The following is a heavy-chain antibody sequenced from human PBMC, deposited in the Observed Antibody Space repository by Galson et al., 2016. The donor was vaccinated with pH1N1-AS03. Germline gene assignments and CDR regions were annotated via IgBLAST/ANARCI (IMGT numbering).Heavy chain of an antibody. D-gene: IGHD4-23*01. Sequence: SLRLSCAVSGFTVSSKYMSWVRQAPEKGLEWVSSIYSGGSTYYTDSVKGRFTISRGDSKATLFLQMSSLRPEDTAVYYCASVTSAWPTVGAFGIWGQGTVVTVSS. V-gene: IGHV3-66*02. J-gene: IGHJ3*02. CDR3: ASVTSAWPTVGAFGI. CDR2: IYSGGST. CDR1: GFTVSSKY.